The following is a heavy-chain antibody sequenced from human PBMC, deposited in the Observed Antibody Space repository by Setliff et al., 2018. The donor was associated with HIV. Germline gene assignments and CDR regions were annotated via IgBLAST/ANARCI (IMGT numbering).Heavy chain of an antibody. CDR3: AKCSEMLGTPATSYGYYCGWFDP. Sequence: SGESLKISCEGSGYTFSSYWIAWVRQVPGRGLEWMGIIFPRDSDTRYSPSFQGRITMTTDTSTSTAYMDLRNLTSDDTAIYYCAKCSEMLGTPATSYGYYCGWFDPWGQGTLVTVSS. CDR1: GYTFSSYW. V-gene: IGHV5-51*01. J-gene: IGHJ5*02. D-gene: IGHD3-22*01. CDR2: IFPRDSDT.